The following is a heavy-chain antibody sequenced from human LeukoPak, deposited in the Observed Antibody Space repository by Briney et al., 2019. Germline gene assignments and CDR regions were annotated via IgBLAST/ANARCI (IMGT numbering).Heavy chain of an antibody. CDR1: GFTVSSNY. CDR3: AKDRQNYYGSGSYALDI. V-gene: IGHV3-66*02. J-gene: IGHJ3*02. Sequence: PGGSLRLSRAASGFTVSSNYMSWVRQAPGKGLEWVSVIYSGGTTYYADSVKGRFTISRDNSKNTLYLQMNSLRAEDTAVYYCAKDRQNYYGSGSYALDIWGQGTMVTVSS. CDR2: IYSGGTT. D-gene: IGHD3-10*01.